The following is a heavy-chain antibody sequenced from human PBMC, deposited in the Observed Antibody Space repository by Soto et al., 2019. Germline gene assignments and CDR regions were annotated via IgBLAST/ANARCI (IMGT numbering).Heavy chain of an antibody. CDR3: ARGKPPFWSGYLSPGFYFDY. V-gene: IGHV4-34*01. Sequence: SETLSLTCAVYGGSFSGYYWSWIRQPPGKGLEWIGEINHSGSTNYNPSLKSRVTISVDTSKNQFSLKLSSVTAADTAVYYCARGKPPFWSGYLSPGFYFDYWGQGTLVTVSS. D-gene: IGHD3-3*01. CDR1: GGSFSGYY. CDR2: INHSGST. J-gene: IGHJ4*02.